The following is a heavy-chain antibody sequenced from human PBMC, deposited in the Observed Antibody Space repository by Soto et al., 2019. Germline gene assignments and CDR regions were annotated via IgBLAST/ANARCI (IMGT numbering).Heavy chain of an antibody. CDR2: IFHGGNT. CDR1: GFFISSGNY. D-gene: IGHD2-15*01. V-gene: IGHV4-38-2*01. J-gene: IGHJ3*01. CDR3: ARARWYDAFDV. Sequence: SETLSLTCAVSGFFISSGNYWGWIRKPPGKGLEWIGRIFHGGNTYYNPSLKSRVTTSVDMSKNQFSLKLNSVTAADTAVYYCARARWYDAFDVWGQGTVVTVSS.